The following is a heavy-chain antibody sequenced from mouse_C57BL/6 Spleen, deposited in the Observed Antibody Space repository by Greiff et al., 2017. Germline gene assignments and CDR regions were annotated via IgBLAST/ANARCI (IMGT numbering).Heavy chain of an antibody. CDR2: IYPGDGDT. J-gene: IGHJ1*03. V-gene: IGHV1-82*01. D-gene: IGHD1-1*01. CDR1: GYAFSSSW. Sequence: VKLMESGPELVKPGASVKISCKASGYAFSSSWMNWVKQRPGKGLEWIGRIYPGDGDTNYNGKFKGKATLTADKSSSTAYMQLSSLTSEDSAVYFCARLLRWYFDVWGTGTTVTVSS. CDR3: ARLLRWYFDV.